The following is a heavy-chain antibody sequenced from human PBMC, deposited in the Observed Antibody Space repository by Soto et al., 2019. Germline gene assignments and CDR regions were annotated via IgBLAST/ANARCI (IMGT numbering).Heavy chain of an antibody. Sequence: GGSLRLCCAASGLTFCSYAMSWVRKAPGKGLEWVSAISGSGGSTYYADSVKGRFTISRDNSKNTLYLQMNSLRAEDTAVYYCAKESYSSWYSGDDYWGQGTLVTVSS. CDR1: GLTFCSYA. V-gene: IGHV3-23*01. CDR2: ISGSGGST. J-gene: IGHJ4*02. D-gene: IGHD6-13*01. CDR3: AKESYSSWYSGDDY.